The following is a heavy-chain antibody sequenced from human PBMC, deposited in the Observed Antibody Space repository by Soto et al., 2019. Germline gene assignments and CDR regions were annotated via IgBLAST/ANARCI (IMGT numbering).Heavy chain of an antibody. CDR2: IIPIFGTA. D-gene: IGHD2-2*01. CDR1: GGTFSSYA. CDR3: ARGKGDCISSSCSYYYYGMDV. V-gene: IGHV1-69*13. J-gene: IGHJ6*02. Sequence: SVKVSCKASGGTFSSYAISWVRQAPGQGLEWMGGIIPIFGTANYAQKFQGRVTITADESTSTAYMELSSLRSEDTAVYYCARGKGDCISSSCSYYYYGMDVWGQGTTVTVSS.